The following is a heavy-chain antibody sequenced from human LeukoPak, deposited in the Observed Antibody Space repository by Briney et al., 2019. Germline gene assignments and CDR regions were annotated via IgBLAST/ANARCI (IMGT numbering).Heavy chain of an antibody. Sequence: PGGSLRLSCAASGFSFTSYAMSWVRQAQGKGLEWVSAVSRSGGATYYADSVKGRFTISRDNSKSTVYLEMNSLRAEDTAVYVCVKDRYGSFDTWGQGTLVTVSS. J-gene: IGHJ5*02. D-gene: IGHD3-10*01. CDR3: VKDRYGSFDT. V-gene: IGHV3-23*01. CDR2: VSRSGGAT. CDR1: GFSFTSYA.